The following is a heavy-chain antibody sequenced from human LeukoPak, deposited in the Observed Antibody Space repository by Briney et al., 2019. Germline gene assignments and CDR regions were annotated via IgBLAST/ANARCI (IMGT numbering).Heavy chain of an antibody. CDR1: GFTFSSYA. CDR2: ISGSGSST. Sequence: GSLRLSCAASGFTFSSYAMTWVRQAPGKGLEWVSAISGSGSSTYFADSVKGRFTISRDNSKNTLYLQMDSLRAEDTAVYYCAKSVASTNYYFGVDVWGQGTTVTVSS. CDR3: AKSVASTNYYFGVDV. J-gene: IGHJ6*02. D-gene: IGHD6-19*01. V-gene: IGHV3-23*01.